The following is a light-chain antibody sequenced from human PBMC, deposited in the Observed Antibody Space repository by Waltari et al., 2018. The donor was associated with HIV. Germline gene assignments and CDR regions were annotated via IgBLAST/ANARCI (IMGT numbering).Light chain of an antibody. CDR2: TNN. V-gene: IGLV1-44*01. J-gene: IGLJ2*01. CDR3: AAWDDSLNGVV. CDR1: SSNIGGNT. Sequence: QSVLTQPPSASGTPGQRVTISCSGSSSNIGGNTVNWFQQLPGTAPKLLIYTNNRRPAGVPYRFSGSKSGTSASLAISGLQSEDEADYYCAAWDDSLNGVVFGGGTKLTVL.